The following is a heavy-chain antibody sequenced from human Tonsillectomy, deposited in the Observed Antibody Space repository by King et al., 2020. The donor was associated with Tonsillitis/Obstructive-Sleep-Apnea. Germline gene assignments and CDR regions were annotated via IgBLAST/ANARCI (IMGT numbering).Heavy chain of an antibody. CDR1: GFAVSDYY. V-gene: IGHV3-53*01. D-gene: IGHD3-10*01. CDR3: ARAEVPVVIDS. Sequence: VQLVEYGGGKIQPGGSLRLSCEASGFAVSDYYMNWVRQAPGKGLEWVSVLYSGGSTYYADSVKGRFTVSRDHSRNTLFLQLNSLRVNDTAVYFCARAEVPVVIDSWGQGILVTVSS. J-gene: IGHJ4*02. CDR2: LYSGGST.